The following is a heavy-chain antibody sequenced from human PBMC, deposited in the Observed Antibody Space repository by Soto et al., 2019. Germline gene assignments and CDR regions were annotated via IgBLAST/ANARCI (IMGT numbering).Heavy chain of an antibody. CDR3: ARYAAEVTTFFDQ. V-gene: IGHV3-9*01. Sequence: GGSLRLSCAVSGFTFDDNAMHWVRQAPEKGLEWVSGISGSSGSKKYADAGKGRFTISRDNAKKSLYLEMHSLRAEDTAMYYCARYAAEVTTFFDQWGQGTLVTVSS. J-gene: IGHJ4*02. D-gene: IGHD4-17*01. CDR1: GFTFDDNA. CDR2: ISGSSGSK.